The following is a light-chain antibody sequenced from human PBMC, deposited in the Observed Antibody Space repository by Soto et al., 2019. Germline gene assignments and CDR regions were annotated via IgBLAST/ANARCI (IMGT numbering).Light chain of an antibody. V-gene: IGLV2-14*01. Sequence: QSALTQPASVSGSPGQSITISCTGTSSDVGAHNYVSWYQQHPGKAPKLMIYDVSNRPSGISNRFSGSKSGNTASLTISGLQAEDEADYYCSSFTTRSHVVFGGGTKLTVL. CDR3: SSFTTRSHVV. CDR1: SSDVGAHNY. J-gene: IGLJ2*01. CDR2: DVS.